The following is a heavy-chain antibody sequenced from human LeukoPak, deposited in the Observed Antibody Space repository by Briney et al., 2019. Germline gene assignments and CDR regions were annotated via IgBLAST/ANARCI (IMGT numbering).Heavy chain of an antibody. V-gene: IGHV5-10-1*01. J-gene: IGHJ5*02. CDR3: ARHVDYYGSGTHNWFDP. CDR2: IDPSDSYT. D-gene: IGHD3-10*01. Sequence: GESLKISCKGSGYSFTSYWISWVRQMPGKGLEWMGRIDPSDSYTNYSPSFQGHVTISADKSISTAYLQWSSPKASDTAMYYCARHVDYYGSGTHNWFDPWGRGTLVTVSS. CDR1: GYSFTSYW.